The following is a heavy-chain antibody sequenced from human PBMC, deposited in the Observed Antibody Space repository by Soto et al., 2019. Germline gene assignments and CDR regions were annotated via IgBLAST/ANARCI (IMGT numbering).Heavy chain of an antibody. CDR2: ISYDGSNK. J-gene: IGHJ4*02. D-gene: IGHD2-15*01. CDR3: AKVPSPFVVVAAIAYFDY. V-gene: IGHV3-30*18. CDR1: GFTFSSYG. Sequence: GGSLRLSCAASGFTFSSYGMHWVRQAPGKGLEWVAVISYDGSNKYYADSVKGRFTISRDNSKNTLYLQMNSLRAEDTAVYYCAKVPSPFVVVAAIAYFDYWGQGTLVTVSS.